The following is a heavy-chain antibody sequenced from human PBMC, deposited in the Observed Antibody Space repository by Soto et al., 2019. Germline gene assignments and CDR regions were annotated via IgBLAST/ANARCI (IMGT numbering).Heavy chain of an antibody. J-gene: IGHJ6*02. CDR3: AGHYCSSTSCYFFGMDV. CDR2: INAGNGNT. Sequence: SVKVSCKASGYTFTSYAMHWVRQAPGQRLEWMGWINAGNGNTKYSQKFQGRVTITRDTSASTAYMELSSLRSEDTAVYYCAGHYCSSTSCYFFGMDVWGQGTTVTVS. CDR1: GYTFTSYA. D-gene: IGHD2-2*01. V-gene: IGHV1-3*01.